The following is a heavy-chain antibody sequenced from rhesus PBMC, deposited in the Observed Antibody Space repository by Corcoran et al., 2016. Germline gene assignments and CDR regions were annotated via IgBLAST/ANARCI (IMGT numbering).Heavy chain of an antibody. CDR1: RYSISRGYY. D-gene: IGHD3-9*01. Sequence: QVQLQESGPGLVKPSETLSLTCAVSRYSISRGYYCNWIRPPPGKGLEWIGYITYRGITSYNPSLKSRVTISRDTSNNQCSLNLSSVTAADAAVYYCARAVSVYSGYFDYWGQGVLVTVSS. V-gene: IGHV4-122*02. CDR2: ITYRGIT. CDR3: ARAVSVYSGYFDY. J-gene: IGHJ4*01.